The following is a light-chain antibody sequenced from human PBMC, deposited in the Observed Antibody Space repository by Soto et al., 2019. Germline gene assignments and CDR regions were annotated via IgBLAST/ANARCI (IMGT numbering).Light chain of an antibody. CDR1: QSVSNNY. V-gene: IGKV3-20*01. CDR3: QQYGSSPPYT. Sequence: EVVLTQSPGTLSLSPGERATLSCRASQSVSNNYFAWYQQKPGQAPRLLIFGSSDRATGIPDRFSGSGSGTDFTLTISRLEPEEFAVYYCQQYGSSPPYTFGQGTKQEIK. CDR2: GSS. J-gene: IGKJ2*01.